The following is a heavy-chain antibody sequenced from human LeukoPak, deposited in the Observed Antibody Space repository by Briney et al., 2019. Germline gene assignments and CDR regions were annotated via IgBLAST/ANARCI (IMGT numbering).Heavy chain of an antibody. CDR1: GFTFSNYD. J-gene: IGHJ4*02. CDR2: ISGSGGST. Sequence: PGGSLRLSCAASGFTFSNYDMSWVRQAPGKGLEWVSGISGSGGSTFYADSVKGRFTISRDYSKDTLFLEMNSLRPEDTAVYYCAKDKKANCGGDCYARHWGQGTLVTVS. CDR3: AKDKKANCGGDCYARH. V-gene: IGHV3-23*01. D-gene: IGHD2-21*01.